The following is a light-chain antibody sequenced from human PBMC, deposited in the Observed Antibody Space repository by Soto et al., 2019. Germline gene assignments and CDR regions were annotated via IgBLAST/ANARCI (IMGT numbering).Light chain of an antibody. Sequence: DIQMTQSPSSLSASVGDRVTITCRASQGISSYLAWYQQKPGKDPKLLIYAASTLQSGVPSRFSGSGSGTDFTLTISSLQPEDFATYYCQQLNSYPRTFGQGTRLEI. J-gene: IGKJ5*01. V-gene: IGKV1-9*01. CDR3: QQLNSYPRT. CDR1: QGISSY. CDR2: AAS.